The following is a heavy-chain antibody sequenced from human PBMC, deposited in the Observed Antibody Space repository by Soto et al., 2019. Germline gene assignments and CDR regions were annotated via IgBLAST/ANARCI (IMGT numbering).Heavy chain of an antibody. CDR2: IWYDGSYK. CDR1: GFTLSNYG. Sequence: PGGSLRLSCAASGFTLSNYGMNWVRQAPGKGLEWVAVIWYDGSYKYDVDSVKGRFSIFRDNSKNTLYLQMNSLGAEDTAVYFCAKKFYFGSGTYLYYFDDWGQGTQVTVS. J-gene: IGHJ4*02. D-gene: IGHD3-10*01. V-gene: IGHV3-33*06. CDR3: AKKFYFGSGTYLYYFDD.